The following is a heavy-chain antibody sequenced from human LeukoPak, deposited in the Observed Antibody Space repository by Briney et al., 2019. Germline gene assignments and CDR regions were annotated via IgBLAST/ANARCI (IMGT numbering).Heavy chain of an antibody. CDR1: GFTFSSYS. Sequence: KTGGSLRLSCAASGFTFSSYSMNWVRQAPGKGLEWVSSISSSSTYIYYADSVKGRFTISRDNAKNSLYLQMNSLRAEDTAVYYCARSEYYDILTGYYYYMDVWGKGTTVTVSS. CDR3: ARSEYYDILTGYYYYMDV. V-gene: IGHV3-21*01. D-gene: IGHD3-9*01. CDR2: ISSSSTYI. J-gene: IGHJ6*03.